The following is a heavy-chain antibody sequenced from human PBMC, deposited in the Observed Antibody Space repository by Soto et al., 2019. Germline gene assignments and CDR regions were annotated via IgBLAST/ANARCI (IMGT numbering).Heavy chain of an antibody. J-gene: IGHJ3*02. V-gene: IGHV6-1*01. D-gene: IGHD2-21*02. CDR1: GESVSSNSAA. Sequence: SQTRSLTRAFPGESVSSNSAAWNWIRQSPSRGLEWLGRTYYRSKWYNDYAVSVKSRITSNPDSSKNQFCLQLNSVTPEDTAVYYCARDYCGGHCYIDAFDIWGQGTMVTVSS. CDR3: ARDYCGGHCYIDAFDI. CDR2: TYYRSKWYN.